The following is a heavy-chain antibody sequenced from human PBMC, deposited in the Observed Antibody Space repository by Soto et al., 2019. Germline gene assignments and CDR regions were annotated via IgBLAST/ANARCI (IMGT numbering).Heavy chain of an antibody. J-gene: IGHJ4*02. V-gene: IGHV4-30-2*01. Sequence: KPSETLSLTCAVSGGSISSGGYSWSWIRQPPGKGLEWIGYIYHSGSTYYNPSLKSRVTISVDRSKNQFSLKLSSVTAADTAVYYCARGVALGFDYWGQGTLVTVSS. CDR3: ARGVALGFDY. CDR2: IYHSGST. D-gene: IGHD3-10*01. CDR1: GGSISSGGYS.